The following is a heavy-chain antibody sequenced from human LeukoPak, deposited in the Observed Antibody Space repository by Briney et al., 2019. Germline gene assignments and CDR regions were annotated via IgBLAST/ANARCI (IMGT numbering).Heavy chain of an antibody. J-gene: IGHJ6*02. Sequence: SQTLSLTCTVSGGSISSGGYYWSWIRQHPGKGLEWIVYIYYSGSTYYNPSVKSRITISVDTSKNQFSLKLSSVTAADTAVYYCARDPGYSGYLTYYYYGMDVWGQGTTVTVSS. V-gene: IGHV4-31*03. D-gene: IGHD5-12*01. CDR1: GGSISSGGYY. CDR3: ARDPGYSGYLTYYYYGMDV. CDR2: IYYSGST.